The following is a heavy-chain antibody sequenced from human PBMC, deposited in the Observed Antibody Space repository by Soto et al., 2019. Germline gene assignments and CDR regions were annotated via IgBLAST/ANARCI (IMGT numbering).Heavy chain of an antibody. V-gene: IGHV1-24*01. CDR2: FDPEHMKT. Sequence: ASVKVSCKVSGYTLTRLSIHWVRQAPGKGLEWVGGFDPEHMKTIYAEKVQGRVTLTEDTSTDTAYMELSSLRSEDTAVYFCGTDPRDSLQAYWGQGTLVTVSS. CDR1: GYTLTRLS. CDR3: GTDPRDSLQAY. J-gene: IGHJ4*02.